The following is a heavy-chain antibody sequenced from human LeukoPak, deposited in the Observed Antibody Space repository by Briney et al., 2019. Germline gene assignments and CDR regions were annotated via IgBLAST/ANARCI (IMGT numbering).Heavy chain of an antibody. CDR3: ARARRGVEMATIFDY. D-gene: IGHD5-24*01. CDR2: ISAYNGNT. CDR1: GYTFTSYG. J-gene: IGHJ4*02. Sequence: ASVKVSCKASGYTFTSYGFSWVRQAPGQRLEWMGWISAYNGNTNYAQKLQGRVTMTTDTSTSTAYMELRSLRSDDTAVYYCARARRGVEMATIFDYWGQGTLVTVSS. V-gene: IGHV1-18*01.